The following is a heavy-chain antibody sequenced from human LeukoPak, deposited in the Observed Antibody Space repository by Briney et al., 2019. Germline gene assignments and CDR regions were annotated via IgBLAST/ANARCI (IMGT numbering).Heavy chain of an antibody. CDR3: ARGGYYDSSGYLRLWYFDL. V-gene: IGHV3-30*03. CDR1: GFTFSSYG. D-gene: IGHD3-22*01. CDR2: ISYDGSNK. Sequence: GGSLRLSCAASGFTFSSYGMHWVRQAPGKGLEWVAVISYDGSNKYYADSVKGRFTISRDNSKNSLYLQMNSLRAEDTAVYYCARGGYYDSSGYLRLWYFDLWGRGTLVTVSS. J-gene: IGHJ2*01.